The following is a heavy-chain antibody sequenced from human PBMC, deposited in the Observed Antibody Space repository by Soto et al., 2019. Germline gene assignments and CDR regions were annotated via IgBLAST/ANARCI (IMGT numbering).Heavy chain of an antibody. Sequence: LSCAASGFTFSSYGMHWVRQTPGKGLEWVAVIWYDGSNKYYADSVKGRFTISRDNSKNTLYLQMNSPRAEDTAVYYCARDIVATIFSPGCRITVGGMDVWGQGTTVTVSS. CDR1: GFTFSSYG. CDR2: IWYDGSNK. CDR3: ARDIVATIFSPGCRITVGGMDV. J-gene: IGHJ6*02. V-gene: IGHV3-33*01. D-gene: IGHD5-12*01.